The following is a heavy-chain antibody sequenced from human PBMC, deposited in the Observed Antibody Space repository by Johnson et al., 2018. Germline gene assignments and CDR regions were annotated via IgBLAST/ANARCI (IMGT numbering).Heavy chain of an antibody. CDR1: GFTFSSYV. V-gene: IGHV3-30*18. CDR3: ANDPTRPPGVSDYNFWSYWMYGMDV. CDR2: ISYDGSHK. D-gene: IGHD3-3*01. Sequence: QVQLVQSGGGVVEPGRSLRLSCAASGFTFSSYVMPWVRQVPGKGLEWVALISYDGSHKYYADSVQGRFLISRDNSKNHLYRQMNRLRAEDTAVYYCANDPTRPPGVSDYNFWSYWMYGMDVWGQGTTVTVSS. J-gene: IGHJ6*02.